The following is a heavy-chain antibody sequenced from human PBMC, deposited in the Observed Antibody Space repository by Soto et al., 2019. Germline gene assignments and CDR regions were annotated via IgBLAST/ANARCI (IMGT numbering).Heavy chain of an antibody. CDR1: GGSFSGFY. CDR2: INQSVST. J-gene: IGHJ2*01. CDR3: VYKLGSCTGGSCNWYFDL. V-gene: IGHV4-34*01. D-gene: IGHD2-15*01. Sequence: QVHLQQWGAVLLKPSETLSLTCAVYGGSFSGFYCIWIRQPPGKGREWSGEINQSVSTNYNPSLKSRVTISADTSKNKFSMQLSSVTAADTAVYYCVYKLGSCTGGSCNWYFDLWGRGTLVTVSS.